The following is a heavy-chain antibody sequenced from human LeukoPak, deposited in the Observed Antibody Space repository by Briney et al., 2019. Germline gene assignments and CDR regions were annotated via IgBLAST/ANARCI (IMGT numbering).Heavy chain of an antibody. CDR2: INSDGSTT. CDR1: GFTFSSYW. V-gene: IGHV3-74*01. J-gene: IGHJ4*02. Sequence: GGSVRLSCAASGFTFSSYWMYWVRQAPGKGLVWVSRINSDGSTTSYADYVKGRFTISRDNAKNTLYLQMNSLRAEDTAVYYCTKDDDSTSYYFDYWGQGTLVTVSS. CDR3: TKDDDSTSYYFDY. D-gene: IGHD2-2*01.